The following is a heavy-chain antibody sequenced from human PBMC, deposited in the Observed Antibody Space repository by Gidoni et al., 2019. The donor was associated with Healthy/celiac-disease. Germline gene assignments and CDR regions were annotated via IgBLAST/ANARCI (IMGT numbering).Heavy chain of an antibody. Sequence: EVQLVESGGGLVQPGGSLRLSCAASGFTVSSNYMSWVRQAPGKGLEWVSVIYSGGSTYYADSVKCRFTISRDNSKNTLYLQMNSLRAEDTAVYYCARGYSGYDSFFDYWGQGTLVTVSS. CDR1: GFTVSSNY. CDR3: ARGYSGYDSFFDY. CDR2: IYSGGST. D-gene: IGHD5-12*01. V-gene: IGHV3-66*02. J-gene: IGHJ4*02.